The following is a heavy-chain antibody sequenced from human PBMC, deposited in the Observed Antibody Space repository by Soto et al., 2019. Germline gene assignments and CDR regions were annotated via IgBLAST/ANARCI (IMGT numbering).Heavy chain of an antibody. CDR2: INHSGST. CDR3: ASHRVPAALDY. V-gene: IGHV4-34*01. D-gene: IGHD2-2*01. Sequence: SETLSLTCAVYGGSFSGYYWSWIRQPPGKGLEWIGEINHSGSTNYNPSLKSRVTISVDTSKNQFSLKLSSVTAADTAVYYCASHRVPAALDYWGQGTLVT. J-gene: IGHJ4*02. CDR1: GGSFSGYY.